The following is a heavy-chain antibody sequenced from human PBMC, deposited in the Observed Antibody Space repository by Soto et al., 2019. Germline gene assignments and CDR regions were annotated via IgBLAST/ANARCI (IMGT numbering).Heavy chain of an antibody. CDR3: ARAPLYPSHYDILNGSFDY. V-gene: IGHV1-3*01. CDR1: GYTFTSYA. Sequence: QVQLVQSGAEVKKPGASVKVSCKASGYTFTSYAMHWVRQAPGQRLEWMGWINAGNGNTKYSQKFQGRVTITRDTPARTAYMALSSLRSEDTAVYYCARAPLYPSHYDILNGSFDYWGQGTLVTVSS. CDR2: INAGNGNT. D-gene: IGHD3-9*01. J-gene: IGHJ4*02.